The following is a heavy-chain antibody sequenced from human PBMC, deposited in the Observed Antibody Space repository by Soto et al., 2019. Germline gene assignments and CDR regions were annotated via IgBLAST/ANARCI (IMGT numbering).Heavy chain of an antibody. D-gene: IGHD3-3*01. Sequence: SETLSLTCTVSGGSISSSSYYWGWIRQPPGKGLEWIGSIYYSGSTYYNPSLKSRVTISVDTSKNQFSLKLSSVTAADTAVYYCARPRAGYDFWSGYWFDPWGQGTLVTVPQ. CDR3: ARPRAGYDFWSGYWFDP. J-gene: IGHJ5*02. V-gene: IGHV4-39*01. CDR1: GGSISSSSYY. CDR2: IYYSGST.